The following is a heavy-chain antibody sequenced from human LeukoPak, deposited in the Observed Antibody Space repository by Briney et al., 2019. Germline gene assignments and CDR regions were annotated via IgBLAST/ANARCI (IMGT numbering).Heavy chain of an antibody. CDR3: ARDRSSGCDY. D-gene: IGHD3-22*01. Sequence: GGSLRLSCAASGFTFNSYWMTWVRQAPGKGLEWVANINQDGSAKYYVDSLKGRFTISRDNAKNSLFLQMNSLRAEDTAVYYCARDRSSGCDYWGQGTLVSVYS. V-gene: IGHV3-7*01. CDR1: GFTFNSYW. CDR2: INQDGSAK. J-gene: IGHJ4*02.